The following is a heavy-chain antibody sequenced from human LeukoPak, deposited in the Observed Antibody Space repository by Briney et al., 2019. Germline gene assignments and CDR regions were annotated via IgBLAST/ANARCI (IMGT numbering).Heavy chain of an antibody. CDR1: GFTFSSYA. D-gene: IGHD4-23*01. Sequence: GGSLRLSCAASGFTFSSYAMSWVRQAPGKGLEWVSSISGRSGSTYYADSVKGRFTISRDNSKNTLYLQMNSLRAEDTAVYYCAKAPRWPDPQYNFDYWGQGTLVAVSS. J-gene: IGHJ4*02. V-gene: IGHV3-23*01. CDR3: AKAPRWPDPQYNFDY. CDR2: ISGRSGST.